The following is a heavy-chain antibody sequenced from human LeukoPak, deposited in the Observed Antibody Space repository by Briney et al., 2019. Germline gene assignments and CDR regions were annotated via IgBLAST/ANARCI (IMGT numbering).Heavy chain of an antibody. J-gene: IGHJ4*02. V-gene: IGHV3-30*03. CDR2: VSYDGSYK. D-gene: IGHD3-10*01. CDR1: GFKFSIYS. CDR3: ASDMYGSGRYYRPPFDN. Sequence: PGGSLRLSCAASGFKFSIYSMHWVRQAPGKGLEWVSVVSYDGSYKDYADSVKGRVTISRDNSNSTLFLQMNNLRVEDTAAYFCASDMYGSGRYYRPPFDNWGQGTMVIVSS.